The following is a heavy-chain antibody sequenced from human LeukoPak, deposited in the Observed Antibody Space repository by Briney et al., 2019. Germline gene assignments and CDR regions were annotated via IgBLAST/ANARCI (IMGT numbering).Heavy chain of an antibody. D-gene: IGHD6-6*01. V-gene: IGHV1-46*01. Sequence: VSVKVSCKASGYTFTSYDINWVRQAPGQGLEWMGIINPSGGSTSYAQKFQGRVTMTRDMSTSTVYMELSSLRSEDTAVYYCARDSTAGSFDYWGQGTLVTVSS. CDR3: ARDSTAGSFDY. CDR1: GYTFTSYD. CDR2: INPSGGST. J-gene: IGHJ4*02.